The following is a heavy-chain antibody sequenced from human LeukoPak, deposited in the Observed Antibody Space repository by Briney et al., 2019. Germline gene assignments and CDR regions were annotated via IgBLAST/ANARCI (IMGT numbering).Heavy chain of an antibody. D-gene: IGHD3-22*01. J-gene: IGHJ4*02. CDR2: ISGSGGST. CDR3: AKDKSITMIVVVTGFFDY. CDR1: GFTFSSYA. V-gene: IGHV3-23*01. Sequence: GGSLRLSCAASGFTFSSYAMSWVRQAPGKGLEWVSAISGSGGSTYYADSVEGRFTISRDNSKNTLYLQMNSLRAEDTAVYYCAKDKSITMIVVVTGFFDYWGQGTLVTVSS.